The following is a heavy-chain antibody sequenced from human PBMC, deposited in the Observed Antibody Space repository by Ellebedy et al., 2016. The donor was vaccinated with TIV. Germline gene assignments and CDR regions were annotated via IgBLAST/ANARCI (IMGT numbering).Heavy chain of an antibody. CDR1: NGSFSDHH. CDR3: ARVRLYFDWGSYSPFDH. D-gene: IGHD3-16*01. V-gene: IGHV4-34*01. J-gene: IGHJ4*02. Sequence: MPSETLSLTCGVYNGSFSDHHWSWIRQAPGKGLEWIGQINYNGDTKYDPSFKSRVTISVDTSKNQVSLNLGSVTAADTAVYYCARVRLYFDWGSYSPFDHWGQGTLVTVSS. CDR2: INYNGDT.